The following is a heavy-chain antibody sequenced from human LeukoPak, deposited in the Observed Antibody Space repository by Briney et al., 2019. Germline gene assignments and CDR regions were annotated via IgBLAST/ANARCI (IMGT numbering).Heavy chain of an antibody. J-gene: IGHJ2*01. V-gene: IGHV4-38-2*02. CDR2: IYHSGST. CDR1: GYSISSGYY. CDR3: ARVSSSWYQDWYFNL. Sequence: SETLSLTCTVSGYSISSGYYWGWIRQPPGKGLEWIGSIYHSGSTYYNPSLKSRVTISVDTSKNQFSLKLSSVTAADTAVYYCARVSSSWYQDWYFNLWGRGTLVTVSS. D-gene: IGHD6-13*01.